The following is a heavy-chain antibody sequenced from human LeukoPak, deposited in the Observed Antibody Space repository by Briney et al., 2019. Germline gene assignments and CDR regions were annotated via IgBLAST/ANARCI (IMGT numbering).Heavy chain of an antibody. CDR3: ARLSGLKFGGVIVTGFLEALFDY. J-gene: IGHJ4*02. CDR2: IYYSGST. D-gene: IGHD3-16*02. V-gene: IGHV4-34*01. Sequence: SETLSLTCAVYGGSFSGYYWSWIRQPPGKGLEWIGSIYYSGSTYYNPSLKSRVTISVDTSKNQFSLKLSSVTAADTAAYYCARLSGLKFGGVIVTGFLEALFDYWGQGTLVTVSS. CDR1: GGSFSGYY.